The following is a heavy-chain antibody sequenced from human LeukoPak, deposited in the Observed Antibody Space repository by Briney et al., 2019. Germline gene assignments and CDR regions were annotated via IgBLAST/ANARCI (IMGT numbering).Heavy chain of an antibody. V-gene: IGHV4-34*01. Sequence: PSETLSLTCAVYGGSFSGYYWSWIRQPPGKGLEWIGEINHSGSTNYNPSLKSRVTISVDTSKNQFSLRLSSVTAADTAVYYCARVGYGDEDYWGQGTLVTVSS. CDR3: ARVGYGDEDY. J-gene: IGHJ4*02. D-gene: IGHD4-17*01. CDR2: INHSGST. CDR1: GGSFSGYY.